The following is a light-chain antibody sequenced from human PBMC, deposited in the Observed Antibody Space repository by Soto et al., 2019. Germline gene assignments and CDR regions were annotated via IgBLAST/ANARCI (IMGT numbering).Light chain of an antibody. CDR3: QQYNSYPWT. Sequence: DIPMTQSPSTLSASVGDRVTITCRASESISTWLAWYQQKPREAPKLLIYKASNFPSGVPSRFSGSGSGTEFTLTISSLPPDDFATYYCQQYNSYPWTFGQGTTVEI. J-gene: IGKJ1*01. CDR1: ESISTW. V-gene: IGKV1-5*03. CDR2: KAS.